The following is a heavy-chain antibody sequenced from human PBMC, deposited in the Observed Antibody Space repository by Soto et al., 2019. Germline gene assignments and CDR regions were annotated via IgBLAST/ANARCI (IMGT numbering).Heavy chain of an antibody. CDR1: GYTFNSYD. V-gene: IGHV1-18*01. Sequence: QVQLVQSGAEVKQPGASVKVSCKASGYTFNSYDMTWVRQAPGQGLEWMGWISTSHGYTKYADKFQGRITMTTDSSTTTAYMELTSLRPDDTAVYFCARKSMVTLRGGWWFAPWGQGSLVTVSS. J-gene: IGHJ5*02. CDR3: ARKSMVTLRGGWWFAP. CDR2: ISTSHGYT. D-gene: IGHD2-21*02.